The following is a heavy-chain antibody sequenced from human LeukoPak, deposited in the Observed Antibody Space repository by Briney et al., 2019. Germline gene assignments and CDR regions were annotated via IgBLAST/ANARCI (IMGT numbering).Heavy chain of an antibody. D-gene: IGHD6-19*01. CDR3: ARVTGIAVAGTRGWFDP. V-gene: IGHV1-69*13. J-gene: IGHJ5*02. Sequence: GASVKVSCKASGGTSSSYAISWVRQAPGQGLEWMGGIIPIFGTANYAQKFQGRVTITADESTSTAYMELSSLRSEDTAVYYCARVTGIAVAGTRGWFDPWGQGTLVTVSS. CDR2: IIPIFGTA. CDR1: GGTSSSYA.